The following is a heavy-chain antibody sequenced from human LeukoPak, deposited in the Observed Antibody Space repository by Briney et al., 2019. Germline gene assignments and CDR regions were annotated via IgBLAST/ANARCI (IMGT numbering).Heavy chain of an antibody. D-gene: IGHD1-26*01. Sequence: SETLSLTCTVSGDSISRYYWSWLRQPPGKGVEWIGYIYYSGSTNYNPSLKSRVTISVATSKNHFSLKLSSVTAADTAVYYCARMVGAPSDNYYYYYGMDVWGQGTTVTVSS. J-gene: IGHJ6*02. CDR3: ARMVGAPSDNYYYYYGMDV. CDR2: IYYSGST. V-gene: IGHV4-59*08. CDR1: GDSISRYY.